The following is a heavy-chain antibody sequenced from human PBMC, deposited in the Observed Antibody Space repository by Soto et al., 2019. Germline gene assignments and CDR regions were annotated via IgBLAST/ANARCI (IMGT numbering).Heavy chain of an antibody. CDR3: TTQGGYCTNGVCYKALYYFDY. V-gene: IGHV3-15*01. CDR1: GFTFSNAW. D-gene: IGHD2-8*01. Sequence: GGSLRLSCAASGFTFSNAWMSWVRQAPGKGLEWVGRIKSKTDGGTTDYAAPVKGRFTISRDDSKNTLYLQMNSLKTEDTAVYYCTTQGGYCTNGVCYKALYYFDYWGQGTLVTVSS. J-gene: IGHJ4*02. CDR2: IKSKTDGGTT.